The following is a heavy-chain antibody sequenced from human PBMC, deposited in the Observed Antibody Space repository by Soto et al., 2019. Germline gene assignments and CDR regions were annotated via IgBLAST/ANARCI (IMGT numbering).Heavy chain of an antibody. D-gene: IGHD1-26*01. CDR2: INEDGSER. V-gene: IGHV3-7*01. CDR3: VRSWELIDY. J-gene: IGHJ4*02. Sequence: WGSLRLSCAASGFSFSTFWMSWVRQTPGKGLEWVANINEDGSERNYVDSVKGRFTISRDNAKNSMYLQLNSLRPEDTALYYCVRSWELIDYWGQGALVTVS. CDR1: GFSFSTFW.